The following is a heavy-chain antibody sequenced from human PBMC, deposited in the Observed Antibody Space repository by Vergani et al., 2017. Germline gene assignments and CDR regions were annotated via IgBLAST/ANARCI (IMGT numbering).Heavy chain of an antibody. J-gene: IGHJ4*02. CDR3: ARGQYGDYLGFDY. Sequence: QVQLQQWGAGLLKPSETLSLTCAVYGGSFSGYYWSWIRQPPGKGLEWIGEINHSGSTNYNPSLKSRVTISVDTSKTQFSLKLSSVTAADTAVYYCARGQYGDYLGFDYWGQGTLVTVSS. CDR1: GGSFSGYY. CDR2: INHSGST. V-gene: IGHV4-34*01. D-gene: IGHD4-17*01.